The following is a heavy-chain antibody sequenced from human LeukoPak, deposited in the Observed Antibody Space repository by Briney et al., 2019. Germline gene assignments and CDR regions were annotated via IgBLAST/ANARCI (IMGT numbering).Heavy chain of an antibody. D-gene: IGHD5-18*01. CDR3: VKDFYSYGYTFDY. CDR1: GFTFSSYG. V-gene: IGHV3-30*18. J-gene: IGHJ4*02. Sequence: PGRSLRLSCAASGFTFSSYGMHWVRQAPGKGLEWVAVISYDGSNKYYADSVKGRFTISRDNSKNTLYLQMSSLRAEDTAVYYCVKDFYSYGYTFDYWGQGTLVTVSS. CDR2: ISYDGSNK.